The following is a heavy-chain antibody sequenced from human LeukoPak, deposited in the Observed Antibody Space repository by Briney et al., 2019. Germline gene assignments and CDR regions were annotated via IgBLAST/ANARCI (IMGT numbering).Heavy chain of an antibody. Sequence: SETLSLTCAVYGGSLSGYYWSWIRQPPGKGLEWIGEINRSGTTNYNPSLKSRVTISVDTSKNQFSLKLSSVTAADTAVYYCARGDRYSSSWPFDFWGQGTLVTVSS. CDR1: GGSLSGYY. CDR3: ARGDRYSSSWPFDF. D-gene: IGHD6-13*01. V-gene: IGHV4-34*01. J-gene: IGHJ4*02. CDR2: INRSGTT.